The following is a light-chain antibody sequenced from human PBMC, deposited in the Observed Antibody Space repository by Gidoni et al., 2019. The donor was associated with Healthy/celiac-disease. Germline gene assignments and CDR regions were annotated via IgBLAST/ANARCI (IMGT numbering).Light chain of an antibody. Sequence: DIQMTQSPSSLSASVGDRVTITCRASQSISSYLNWYQQKPGKAPKLLIYAASSLQSGVPSRFSGSGSGTDFTLTISSLQPEDFATYYCQQSYSTSPLSFXAXTKVEIK. CDR3: QQSYSTSPLS. J-gene: IGKJ4*01. CDR2: AAS. CDR1: QSISSY. V-gene: IGKV1-39*01.